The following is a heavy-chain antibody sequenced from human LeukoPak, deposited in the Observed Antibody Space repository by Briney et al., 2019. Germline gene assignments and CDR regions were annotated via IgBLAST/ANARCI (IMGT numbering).Heavy chain of an antibody. V-gene: IGHV3-9*03. Sequence: PGGSLRLSCVPSGFTFGDYTMHWVRQVQGKGLEWLSGITWEGGNIDYADYVKGRFNICRDNAKRSLYGQMNSLRKEDMAFYFCAKGYTFHGVAHDSGYFDYWGQGTLVTVSS. CDR3: AKGYTFHGVAHDSGYFDY. CDR1: GFTFGDYT. D-gene: IGHD3-3*01. J-gene: IGHJ4*02. CDR2: ITWEGGNI.